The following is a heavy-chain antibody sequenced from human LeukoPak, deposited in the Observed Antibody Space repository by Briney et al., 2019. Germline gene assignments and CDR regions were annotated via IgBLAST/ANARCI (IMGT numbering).Heavy chain of an antibody. D-gene: IGHD2-15*01. J-gene: IGHJ1*01. V-gene: IGHV3-9*01. CDR1: RFTFSDYY. Sequence: PGGSLRLSCAASRFTFSDYYMSWIRQAPGKGLEWVSGISWNSGSIGCADSVKGRFTISRDNAKNSLYLQMNSLRGEDTALYYCAKDPSPRGDRIQYFNHWGQGTLVTVSS. CDR2: ISWNSGSI. CDR3: AKDPSPRGDRIQYFNH.